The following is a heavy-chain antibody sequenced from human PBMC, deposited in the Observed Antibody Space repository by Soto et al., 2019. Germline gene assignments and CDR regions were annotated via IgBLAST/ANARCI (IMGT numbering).Heavy chain of an antibody. D-gene: IGHD2-8*01. V-gene: IGHV4-31*03. CDR3: ARAMANYFDY. Sequence: QVQLQESGPGLVKPSQTLSVTCTVSGGSVSSDDYSWSWNRQHPGKGLEWIGYIRDSGSTYYNPSLEGRVTISVDTSKNQFSLRLRSVTAADTAVYYCARAMANYFDYWGQGTLVTASS. J-gene: IGHJ4*02. CDR1: GGSVSSDDYS. CDR2: IRDSGST.